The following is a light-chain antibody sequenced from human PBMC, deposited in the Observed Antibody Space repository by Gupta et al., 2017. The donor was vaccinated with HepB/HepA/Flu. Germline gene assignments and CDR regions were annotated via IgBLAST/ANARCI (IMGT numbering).Light chain of an antibody. Sequence: QSALTLPPSVSCSPGPSGTITGTRTSSDVGGYNSVSWYKKHTGKGPKLMIYDVNKRPSGVPDRCSGYKSGNTACLTISGLQAEDEADYHCCSYAGDSSYVFGSGTKVNVL. CDR2: DVN. CDR1: SSDVGGYNS. CDR3: CSYAGDSSYV. V-gene: IGLV2-11*01. J-gene: IGLJ1*01.